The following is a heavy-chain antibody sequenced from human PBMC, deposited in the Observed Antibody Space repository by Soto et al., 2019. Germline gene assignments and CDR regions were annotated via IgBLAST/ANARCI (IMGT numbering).Heavy chain of an antibody. V-gene: IGHV1-69*13. CDR2: IIPIFGTA. J-gene: IGHJ6*02. D-gene: IGHD6-19*01. Sequence: SVKVSCKASGGTFSSYAISWVRQAPGQGLEWVGGIIPIFGTANYAQKFQGRVTITADESTSTAYMELSSLRSEDTAVYYCARATGIAVAGTLADYYYGMDVWGQGTTVTVSS. CDR3: ARATGIAVAGTLADYYYGMDV. CDR1: GGTFSSYA.